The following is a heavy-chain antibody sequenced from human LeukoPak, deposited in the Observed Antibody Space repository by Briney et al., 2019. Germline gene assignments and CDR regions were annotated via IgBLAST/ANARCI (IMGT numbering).Heavy chain of an antibody. V-gene: IGHV3-11*01. Sequence: GGSLRLSCAASGFTFSDYNMRWIRQAPGKGLEWVSSISRSGSTKYYADSVKGRFTISRDNAKNSLFLQMNSLRAEDTAVYYCARVTYGSGTYGAFDYWGQGTLVTVSS. CDR1: GFTFSDYN. CDR2: ISRSGSTK. D-gene: IGHD3-10*01. CDR3: ARVTYGSGTYGAFDY. J-gene: IGHJ4*02.